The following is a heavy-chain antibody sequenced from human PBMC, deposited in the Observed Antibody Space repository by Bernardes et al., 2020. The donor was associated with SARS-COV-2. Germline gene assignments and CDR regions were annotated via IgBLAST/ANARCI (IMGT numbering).Heavy chain of an antibody. Sequence: SETLSLTCAVYGGSFSGYYWSWLRQPPGKGLEWIGEMNHSGSTNYNPSLTSRVTISVDRSKNQFSLRLNSVTAADTAVYYCARGARISMIVVVMPQAAFDIWGEGTVVTVSS. V-gene: IGHV4-34*01. J-gene: IGHJ3*02. CDR1: GGSFSGYY. CDR2: MNHSGST. D-gene: IGHD3-22*01. CDR3: ARGARISMIVVVMPQAAFDI.